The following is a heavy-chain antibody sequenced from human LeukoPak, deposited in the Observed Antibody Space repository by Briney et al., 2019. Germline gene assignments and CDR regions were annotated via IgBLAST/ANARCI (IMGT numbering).Heavy chain of an antibody. D-gene: IGHD2-2*01. CDR3: AREYCSSTSCQADY. CDR1: GGSISSYY. Sequence: PSETLSLTCSVSGGSISSYYWSWIRQPAGKGLEWLGRIYTSGSANYNPSLKSRVTMSVDTSKNQFSLKLSSVSAADTAVYYCAREYCSSTSCQADYWGQGTLVTVSS. CDR2: IYTSGSA. J-gene: IGHJ4*02. V-gene: IGHV4-4*07.